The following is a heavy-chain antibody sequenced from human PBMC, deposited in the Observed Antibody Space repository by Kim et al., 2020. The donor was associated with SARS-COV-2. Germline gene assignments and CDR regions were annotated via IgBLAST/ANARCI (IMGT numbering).Heavy chain of an antibody. Sequence: GGSLRLSCAASGFTFSSYSMNWVRQAPGKGLEWVSSISSSSSPTYYADSVKGRFTISRDNAKNSLYLQMNSLRDEDTAVYYCAKMYDYIWGSYRYTGNYFDYWGEGTLATSSS. CDR1: GFTFSSYS. J-gene: IGHJ4*02. V-gene: IGHV3-48*02. CDR3: AKMYDYIWGSYRYTGNYFDY. D-gene: IGHD3-16*02. CDR2: ISSSSSPT.